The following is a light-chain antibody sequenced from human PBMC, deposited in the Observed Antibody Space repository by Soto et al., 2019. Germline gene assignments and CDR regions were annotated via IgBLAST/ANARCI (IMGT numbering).Light chain of an antibody. CDR1: LSISTH. CDR3: QQHEA. J-gene: IGKJ1*01. Sequence: IVMTQSPATLSVSPGERATLSCRASLSISTHLAWYQQKPGQAPRLLIYGASTRATGIPARFSGSGSGTEFTLTITSLQSEDVAVYYCQQHEAFGQGTKVDIK. V-gene: IGKV3D-15*01. CDR2: GAS.